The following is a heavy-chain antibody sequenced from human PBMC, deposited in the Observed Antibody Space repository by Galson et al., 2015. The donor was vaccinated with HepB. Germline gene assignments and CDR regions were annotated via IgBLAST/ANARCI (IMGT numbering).Heavy chain of an antibody. CDR2: ITPSGDNT. J-gene: IGHJ4*02. V-gene: IGHV3-23*01. CDR3: AKVFPEKVDGWYRQALYYVDS. CDR1: GFTFSYYA. Sequence: SLRLSCAASGFTFSYYAMSWVRQAPGKGLEWISAITPSGDNTYYADSMKGRFTISRDNSRNTLFLQMNSLRADDTAIYFCAKVFPEKVDGWYRQALYYVDSWGQGTRVTVSS. D-gene: IGHD6-19*01.